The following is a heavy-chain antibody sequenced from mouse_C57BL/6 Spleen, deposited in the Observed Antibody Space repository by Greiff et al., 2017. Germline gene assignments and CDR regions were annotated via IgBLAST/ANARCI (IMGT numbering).Heavy chain of an antibody. CDR1: GYTFTSYW. V-gene: IGHV1-53*01. CDR3: ARHGVRRDYAMDY. J-gene: IGHJ4*01. Sequence: QVQLQQPGTELVKPGASVKLSCKASGYTFTSYWMHWVKQRPGQGLEWIGNINPSNGGTNYNEKFKSKATLTVGKSSSTAYMQLSGLTSENSAVYYSARHGVRRDYAMDYWGQGTSVTVSS. CDR2: INPSNGGT. D-gene: IGHD2-14*01.